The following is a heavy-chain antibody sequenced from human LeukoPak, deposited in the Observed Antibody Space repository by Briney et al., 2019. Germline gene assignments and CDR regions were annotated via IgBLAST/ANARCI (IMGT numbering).Heavy chain of an antibody. V-gene: IGHV1-69*06. J-gene: IGHJ3*02. CDR3: ASSSGYYASGSHHSLPFDI. CDR1: GGTFSSYA. D-gene: IGHD3-10*01. CDR2: IIPIFGTA. Sequence: SVKVSSKASGGTFSSYAISWVRQAPGQALEWMGGIIPIFGTADSAQKIQGRVTITADKSTPAAYMKLSSLRCEDTAVYYCASSSGYYASGSHHSLPFDIWGQGTMVTVSS.